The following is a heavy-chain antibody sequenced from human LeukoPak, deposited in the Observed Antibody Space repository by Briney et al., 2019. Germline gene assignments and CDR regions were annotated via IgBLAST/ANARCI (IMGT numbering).Heavy chain of an antibody. J-gene: IGHJ4*02. CDR1: GFTVSSNY. CDR3: VKRLPTYFTSVVTDY. D-gene: IGHD3-22*01. Sequence: AGGSLRLSCAASGFTVSSNYMSWVRQAPGKGLGWVSVIYSGGSTYYADSVKGRFTISRDNSKNTLYLQMNSLRAEDTAVYYCVKRLPTYFTSVVTDYWGQGTLVTVSS. V-gene: IGHV3-66*01. CDR2: IYSGGST.